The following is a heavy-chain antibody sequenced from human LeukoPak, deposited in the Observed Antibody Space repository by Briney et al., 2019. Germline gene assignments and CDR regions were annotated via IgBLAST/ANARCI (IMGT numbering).Heavy chain of an antibody. CDR3: AREGRGGYCSSTGCDNWFNP. CDR1: GYTFTSYY. J-gene: IGHJ5*02. CDR2: INPSGGST. V-gene: IGHV1-46*01. Sequence: ASVKVSCKASGYTFTSYYMHWVRQAPGQGLEWMGIINPSGGSTSYAQKFQGRVTMTRDTSTSTVYMELSSLRSEDTAVYYCAREGRGGYCSSTGCDNWFNPWGQGTLVTVSS. D-gene: IGHD2-2*01.